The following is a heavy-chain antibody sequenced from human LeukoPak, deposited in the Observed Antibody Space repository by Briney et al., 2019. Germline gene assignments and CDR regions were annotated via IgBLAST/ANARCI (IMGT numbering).Heavy chain of an antibody. Sequence: PSETLSLTCTVSGGSISSYYWSWIRQPPGKELEWIGYIYYSGSTNYNPSLKSRVTISVDTSKNQFSLKLSSVTAADTAVYYCARVGSSWRYFDYWGQGTQVTVSS. CDR3: ARVGSSWRYFDY. CDR2: IYYSGST. V-gene: IGHV4-59*01. J-gene: IGHJ4*02. D-gene: IGHD6-13*01. CDR1: GGSISSYY.